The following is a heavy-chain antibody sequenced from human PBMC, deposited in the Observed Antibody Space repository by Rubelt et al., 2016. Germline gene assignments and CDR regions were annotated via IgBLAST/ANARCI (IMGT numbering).Heavy chain of an antibody. CDR1: GFTFSNAW. J-gene: IGHJ4*02. CDR3: AKSFGSSSGRSSDY. D-gene: IGHD6-6*01. CDR2: ISGSGGST. Sequence: SGFTFSNAWMSWVRQAPVKGLEWVSTISGSGGSTYYADSVKGRFTISRDNSKNTLYLQMNSLSVDDTAVYYCAKSFGSSSGRSSDYWGQGTLVTVSS. V-gene: IGHV3-23*01.